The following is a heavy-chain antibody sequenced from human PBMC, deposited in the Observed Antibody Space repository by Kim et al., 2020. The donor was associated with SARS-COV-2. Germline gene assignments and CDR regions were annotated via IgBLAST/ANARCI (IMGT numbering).Heavy chain of an antibody. Sequence: GGSLRLSCAASGFTFDDYAMHWVRQGPGKGLEWVSGISWNSGSIGYADSVKGRFTISRDNAKNSLSLQMNSLRAEDTALYYCAKGSPGMITSIMDVWGQGTTVTVSS. J-gene: IGHJ6*02. D-gene: IGHD3-16*01. V-gene: IGHV3-9*01. CDR2: ISWNSGSI. CDR1: GFTFDDYA. CDR3: AKGSPGMITSIMDV.